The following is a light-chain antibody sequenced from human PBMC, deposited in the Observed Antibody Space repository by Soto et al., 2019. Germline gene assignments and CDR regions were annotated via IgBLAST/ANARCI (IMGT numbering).Light chain of an antibody. CDR2: DAS. CDR1: HDITNS. J-gene: IGKJ5*01. CDR3: QQYVDLPIT. V-gene: IGKV1-33*01. Sequence: DIQMTQSPSSLSASVRDSVTITCQASHDITNSLSWSQQKPGKAPKLLIYDASTLETGVPSRFSGSGSETEFTFTISSLQPEDIATYYCQQYVDLPITFGQGTRLEIK.